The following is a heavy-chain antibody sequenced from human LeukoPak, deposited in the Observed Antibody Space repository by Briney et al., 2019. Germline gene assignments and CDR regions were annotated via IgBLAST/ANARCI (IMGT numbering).Heavy chain of an antibody. Sequence: GRSLRLSCAASGFTFSSYAMHWVRQAPGKGLEWVAVISYDGSNKYYADSVKGRFTISRDNSKNTLYLQMNSLRAEDTAEYYCARDLCTVTTCDNWFDPWGQGTLVTVSS. V-gene: IGHV3-30-3*01. J-gene: IGHJ5*02. CDR2: ISYDGSNK. D-gene: IGHD4-17*01. CDR1: GFTFSSYA. CDR3: ARDLCTVTTCDNWFDP.